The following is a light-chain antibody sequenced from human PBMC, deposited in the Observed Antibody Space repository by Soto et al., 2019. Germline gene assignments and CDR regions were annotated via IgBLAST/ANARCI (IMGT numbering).Light chain of an antibody. J-gene: IGKJ3*01. CDR1: QDIKTY. CDR2: GTF. Sequence: IQLTQSPSSLSAAVGDRVSITCRASQDIKTYLAWYQQKQGKAPKLLISGTFTLQTGVPSRFNGSGSGTDFTLTISRLQPEDFATYYCQHLNNYPPFTFGPGTKVAIE. V-gene: IGKV1-9*01. CDR3: QHLNNYPPFT.